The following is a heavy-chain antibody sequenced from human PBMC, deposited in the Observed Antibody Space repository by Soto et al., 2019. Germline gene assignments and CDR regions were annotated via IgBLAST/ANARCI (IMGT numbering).Heavy chain of an antibody. Sequence: TLSLTCAVSGGSISNGGYSWSWLLQPPGKGLEWIGFVSHSGNTYYNPSLRSRVIISIDKSRNHFSLGLKSVTAADTAMYYCARTSYDILTGRLDAFDVWGQGTMVTVSS. J-gene: IGHJ3*01. CDR1: GGSISNGGYS. D-gene: IGHD3-9*01. CDR2: VSHSGNT. CDR3: ARTSYDILTGRLDAFDV. V-gene: IGHV4-30-2*01.